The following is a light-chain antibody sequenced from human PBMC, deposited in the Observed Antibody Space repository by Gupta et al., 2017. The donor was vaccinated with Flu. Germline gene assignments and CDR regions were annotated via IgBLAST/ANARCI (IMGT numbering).Light chain of an antibody. CDR3: VKYMGRGSEV. J-gene: IGLJ3*02. V-gene: IGLV8-61*01. CDR2: NTN. Sequence: QTVVTHEPSFSVSPGGTVTLTCGLSFGSVSTTYYPSWYQQTPGQAPLTLIDNTNIRSSGVPERCAGYILGTNAVPNTTGDQADDEGYYYCVKYMGRGSEVFGGGTKVTV. CDR1: FGSVSTTYY.